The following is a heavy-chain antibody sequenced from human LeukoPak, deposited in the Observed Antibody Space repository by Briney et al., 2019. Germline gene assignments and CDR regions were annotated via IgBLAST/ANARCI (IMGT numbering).Heavy chain of an antibody. CDR3: ARGRGGSYRNWFDP. V-gene: IGHV4-34*01. D-gene: IGHD1-26*01. J-gene: IGHJ5*02. Sequence: PSETLSLTCAVYGGSFSGYYWSWIRQPPGKGLEWIGEISHSGSTNYNPSLKSRVTISVDTSKNQFSLKLSSVTAADTAVYYCARGRGGSYRNWFDPWGQGTLVTVSS. CDR2: ISHSGST. CDR1: GGSFSGYY.